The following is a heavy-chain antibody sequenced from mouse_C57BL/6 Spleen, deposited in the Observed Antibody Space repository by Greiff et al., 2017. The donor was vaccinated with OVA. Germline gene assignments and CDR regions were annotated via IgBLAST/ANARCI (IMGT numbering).Heavy chain of an antibody. CDR1: GYTFTSYW. D-gene: IGHD2-4*01. J-gene: IGHJ1*03. CDR3: ARSIGYDYDGYFDV. Sequence: QVQLQQPGTELVKPGASVKLSCKASGYTFTSYWMHWVKQRPGQGLEWIGNINPSNGGTNYNEKFKSKATLTVDKSYSTAYMQLSSLTSEDSAVYECARSIGYDYDGYFDVWGTGTTVTVSS. CDR2: INPSNGGT. V-gene: IGHV1-53*01.